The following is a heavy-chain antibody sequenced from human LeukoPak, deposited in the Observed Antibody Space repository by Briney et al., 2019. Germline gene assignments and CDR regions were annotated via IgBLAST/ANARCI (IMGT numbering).Heavy chain of an antibody. CDR2: IYTSGST. Sequence: SETLSLTCTVSGGSISSGSYYWSWIRQPAGKGLEWIGRIYTSGSTNYNPSLKSRVTISADTSKNHFSLTLSSVTAADTAVYYCARYCSSTSCYTGFDPWGQGTLVTVSS. J-gene: IGHJ5*02. CDR3: ARYCSSTSCYTGFDP. CDR1: GGSISSGSYY. V-gene: IGHV4-61*02. D-gene: IGHD2-2*02.